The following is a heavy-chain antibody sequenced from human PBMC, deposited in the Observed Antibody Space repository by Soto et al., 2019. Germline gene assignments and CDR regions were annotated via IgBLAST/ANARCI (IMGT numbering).Heavy chain of an antibody. CDR1: GFTFSGSA. Sequence: EVQLVESGGGLVQPGGSLKLSCAASGFTFSGSAMHWVRQASGKGLEWVGRIRSKANSYATAYAASVKGRFTISRDDSKNTAYLQMNSLKTEDTAVYYCTRLVPLAAAGTFDYWGQGTLVTVSS. D-gene: IGHD6-13*01. CDR3: TRLVPLAAAGTFDY. J-gene: IGHJ4*02. CDR2: IRSKANSYAT. V-gene: IGHV3-73*02.